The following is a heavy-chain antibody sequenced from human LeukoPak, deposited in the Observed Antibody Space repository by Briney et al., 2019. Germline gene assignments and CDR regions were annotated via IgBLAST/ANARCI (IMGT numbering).Heavy chain of an antibody. Sequence: PGGSLRLSCAASGFTFGNAWMSWVRQAPGKGLEWVGRIKSKTDGGTTDYAAPVKGRFTISRDDSKNTLYLQMNSLKTEDTAVYYCTTAPLFGELYYWGQGTLVTVSS. CDR1: GFTFGNAW. D-gene: IGHD3-10*01. CDR3: TTAPLFGELYY. J-gene: IGHJ4*02. V-gene: IGHV3-15*01. CDR2: IKSKTDGGTT.